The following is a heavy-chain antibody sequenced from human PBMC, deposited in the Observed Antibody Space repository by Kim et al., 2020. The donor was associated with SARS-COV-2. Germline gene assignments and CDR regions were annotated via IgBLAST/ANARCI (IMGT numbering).Heavy chain of an antibody. D-gene: IGHD2-15*01. CDR2: ISSSSSTI. V-gene: IGHV3-48*04. CDR1: GFTFSSYS. CDR3: ARDSPQDIVVVVAGSDAFDI. J-gene: IGHJ3*02. Sequence: GGSLRLSCAASGFTFSSYSMNWVRQAPGKGLEWVSYISSSSSTIYYADSVKGRFTISRDNAKNSLYLQMNSLRAEDTAVYYCARDSPQDIVVVVAGSDAFDIWGQGTIVTVSS.